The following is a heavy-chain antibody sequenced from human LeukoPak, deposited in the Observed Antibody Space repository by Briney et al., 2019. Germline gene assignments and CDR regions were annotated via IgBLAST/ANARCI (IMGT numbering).Heavy chain of an antibody. Sequence: PGGSLRLSCAAYGFSFSTYGMHCVRQAPGKRLESVAVIWYDGSHQYFADSVKGRFTISRDMSNNTLYLQMNNLRVDDTALYYCARDLGLRYGSGAYRFDPWGQGTQVIVSS. CDR1: GFSFSTYG. V-gene: IGHV3-33*08. D-gene: IGHD3-10*01. CDR2: IWYDGSHQ. J-gene: IGHJ5*02. CDR3: ARDLGLRYGSGAYRFDP.